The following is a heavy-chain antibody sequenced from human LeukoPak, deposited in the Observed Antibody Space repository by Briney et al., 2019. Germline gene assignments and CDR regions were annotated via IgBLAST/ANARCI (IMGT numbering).Heavy chain of an antibody. J-gene: IGHJ6*03. CDR1: GFTFSSYA. CDR2: ISYDGSNK. CDR3: ARVGSSSLYYYYYMDV. Sequence: GGSLRLSCAASGFTFSSYAMHWVRQAPGKGLEWVAVISYDGSNKYYADSVKGRFTISRDNSKNTLYLQMNSLRAEDTAVYYCARVGSSSLYYYYYMDVWGKGTTVTVSS. V-gene: IGHV3-30*14. D-gene: IGHD6-6*01.